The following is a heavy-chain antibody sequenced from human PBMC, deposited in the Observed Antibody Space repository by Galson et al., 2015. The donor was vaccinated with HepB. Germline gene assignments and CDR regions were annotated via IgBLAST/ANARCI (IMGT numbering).Heavy chain of an antibody. CDR2: IYRSGST. J-gene: IGHJ4*02. CDR1: GGYVSSGSNY. Sequence: SETLSLTCTVSGGYVSSGSNYWNWIRQPPGKGLEWIGYIYRSGSTNYNPSLKSRVTMSVDTSKNQFSLKLRSVTAADTAVYYCARDDEGNFDYWGQGTLVTVSS. D-gene: IGHD3-10*01. CDR3: ARDDEGNFDY. V-gene: IGHV4-61*01.